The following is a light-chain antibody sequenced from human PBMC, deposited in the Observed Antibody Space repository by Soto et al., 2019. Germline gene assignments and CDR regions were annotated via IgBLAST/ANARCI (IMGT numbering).Light chain of an antibody. CDR2: LSS. J-gene: IGKJ4*01. CDR1: QGISTS. CDR3: QQADSFPRT. V-gene: IGKV1-12*01. Sequence: DIQMTQSPSSVSASVGDTVTITCRASQGISTSLGWYQQTPGKAPKLLIYLSSTLLTGVRSRFSGSGSGTEFTLTISSLQPEDLAAYSCQQADSFPRTFGGGTKVES.